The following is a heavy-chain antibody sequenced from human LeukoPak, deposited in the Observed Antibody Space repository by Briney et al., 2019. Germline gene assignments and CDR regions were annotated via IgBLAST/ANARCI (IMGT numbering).Heavy chain of an antibody. CDR2: ISSNGGST. D-gene: IGHD4-23*01. J-gene: IGHJ4*02. Sequence: GGSLRLSCAASGFTFSSYAMHWVRQAPGKGLEYVSAISSNGGSTYYANSVKGRFTISRDSSKNTLYLQMGSLRAEDMAVYYCARDHGGNSFDYWGQGTLVTVSS. CDR3: ARDHGGNSFDY. V-gene: IGHV3-64*01. CDR1: GFTFSSYA.